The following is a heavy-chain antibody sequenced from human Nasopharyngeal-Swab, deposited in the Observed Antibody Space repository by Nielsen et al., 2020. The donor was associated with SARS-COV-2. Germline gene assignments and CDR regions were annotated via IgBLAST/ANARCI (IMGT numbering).Heavy chain of an antibody. CDR1: GGSFSGYY. CDR3: ARARELRP. J-gene: IGHJ5*02. D-gene: IGHD1-26*01. V-gene: IGHV4-34*01. CDR2: INHSGST. Sequence: SETLSLTCAVYGGSFSGYYWSWIRQPPGKGLEWIGEINHSGSTNYNPPLKSRVTISVDTSKNQFSLKLSSVTAADTAVYYCARARELRPWGQGTLVTVSS.